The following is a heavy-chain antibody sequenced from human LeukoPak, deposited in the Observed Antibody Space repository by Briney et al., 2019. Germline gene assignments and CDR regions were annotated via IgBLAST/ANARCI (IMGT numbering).Heavy chain of an antibody. J-gene: IGHJ4*02. Sequence: GGSLRLSCTVSGFTVSSNSWSWVRQAPGKGLEWVSFIYSGGNTHYSDSVKGRFTISRDNSKNTLYLQMNSLRAEDTAVYYCALLYYGSGSAEDDYWGQGTLVTVSS. V-gene: IGHV3-53*01. D-gene: IGHD3-10*01. CDR1: GFTVSSNS. CDR2: IYSGGNT. CDR3: ALLYYGSGSAEDDY.